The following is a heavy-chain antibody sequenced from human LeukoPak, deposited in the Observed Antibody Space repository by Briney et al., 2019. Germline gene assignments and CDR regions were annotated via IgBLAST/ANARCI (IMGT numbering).Heavy chain of an antibody. D-gene: IGHD3-22*01. J-gene: IGHJ4*02. CDR2: IYYGGST. Sequence: SETLSRTCTVSGGSISSYYWSWLREPPGKGLEWIGYIYYGGSTDYNPSLKSRVTISKDTSKTQFSLRLSSVTAADTAVYYCARARLDSSGRFDYWGQGTLVTVSS. CDR3: ARARLDSSGRFDY. CDR1: GGSISSYY. V-gene: IGHV4-59*01.